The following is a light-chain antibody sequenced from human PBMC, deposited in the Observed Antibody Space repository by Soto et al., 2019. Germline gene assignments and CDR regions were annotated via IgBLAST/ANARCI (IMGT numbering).Light chain of an antibody. Sequence: QSALTQPASVYGSPGQSITISCTGTSSDVGGYNYVSWYQQHPGKAPKLMIYDVSNRPSGVSNRFSGSKSGNTASLTISGLQAEDEADYYCSSYTSSSRYVFGTGTKVTVL. CDR1: SSDVGGYNY. CDR3: SSYTSSSRYV. CDR2: DVS. V-gene: IGLV2-14*01. J-gene: IGLJ1*01.